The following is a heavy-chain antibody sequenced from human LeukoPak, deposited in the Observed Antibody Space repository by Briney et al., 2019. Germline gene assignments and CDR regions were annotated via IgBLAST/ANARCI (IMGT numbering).Heavy chain of an antibody. V-gene: IGHV3-48*01. CDR3: ARGEDYYDSSGYPSPIDY. Sequence: GGSLRLSCAASGFTFSSYSMNLVRQAPGKGLEWVSYISSSSSTIYYADSVKGRFTISRGNAKNSLYLQMNSLRAEDTAVYYCARGEDYYDSSGYPSPIDYWGQGTLVTVSS. D-gene: IGHD3-22*01. CDR2: ISSSSSTI. J-gene: IGHJ4*02. CDR1: GFTFSSYS.